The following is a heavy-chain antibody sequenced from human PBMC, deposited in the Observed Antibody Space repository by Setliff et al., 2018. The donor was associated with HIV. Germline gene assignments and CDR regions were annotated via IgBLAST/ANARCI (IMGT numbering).Heavy chain of an antibody. CDR1: GFSFSIYE. CDR2: ISGSGGST. V-gene: IGHV3-23*01. CDR3: AKDGDYSNWDYDAFDI. J-gene: IGHJ3*02. Sequence: GGSLRLSCAASGFSFSIYEMNWVRQAPGKGLEWVSAISGSGGSTYYADSVKGRFTISRDNSKNTVDLQMNSLRAEDTAVYYCAKDGDYSNWDYDAFDIWGQGTMVTVSS. D-gene: IGHD1-7*01.